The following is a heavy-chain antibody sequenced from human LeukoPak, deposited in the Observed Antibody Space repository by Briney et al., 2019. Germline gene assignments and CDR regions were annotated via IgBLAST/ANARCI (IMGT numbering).Heavy chain of an antibody. Sequence: GGSLRLSCAASGFTFSNYAMSWVRQAPGKGLEWVSAISGSGGSTYCADSVKGRFTISRDNSKNTLYLQMNSLRAEDTAVYYCSKEGSGSYYYMDVWGKGTTVTVSS. CDR2: ISGSGGST. CDR3: SKEGSGSYYYMDV. V-gene: IGHV3-23*01. CDR1: GFTFSNYA. D-gene: IGHD1-26*01. J-gene: IGHJ6*03.